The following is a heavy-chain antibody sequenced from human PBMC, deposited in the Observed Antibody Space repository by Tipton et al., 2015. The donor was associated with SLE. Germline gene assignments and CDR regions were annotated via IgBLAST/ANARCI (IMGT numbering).Heavy chain of an antibody. CDR2: IKQDGSEE. CDR3: ARIGYSSSSFDY. V-gene: IGHV3-7*01. CDR1: GFTVSSHY. D-gene: IGHD6-6*01. Sequence: SLRLSCAASGFTVSSHYMNWVRPAPGKGLEWVANIKQDGSEEDFVDSLKGRFTISRDNAKNSLYLQMNSLRVEDTALYYCARIGYSSSSFDYWGQGTLVTVSA. J-gene: IGHJ4*02.